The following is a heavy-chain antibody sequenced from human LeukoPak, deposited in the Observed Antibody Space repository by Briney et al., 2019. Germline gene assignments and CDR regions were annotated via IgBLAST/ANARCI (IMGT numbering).Heavy chain of an antibody. V-gene: IGHV4-61*08. CDR3: ARDGRAGSLFAY. Sequence: PSETLSLTCTVSGGFISSGGYYWSWIRQPPGKGLEWVGYISYSGSTNYNPSLKSRVTISVDTSKNQFSLKLSSVTAADTAIYYCARDGRAGSLFAYWGQGTLVTVSS. CDR2: ISYSGST. J-gene: IGHJ4*02. D-gene: IGHD6-19*01. CDR1: GGFISSGGYY.